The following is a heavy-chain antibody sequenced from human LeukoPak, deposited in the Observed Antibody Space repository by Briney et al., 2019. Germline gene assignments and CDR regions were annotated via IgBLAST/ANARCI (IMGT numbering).Heavy chain of an antibody. V-gene: IGHV4-34*01. CDR1: GGSFSGYY. Sequence: SETLSLTCAVYGGSFSGYYWSWIRQPPGKGLEWIGEINHSGSTNYNPSLKSRVTISVDTSKNQFSLKLSSVTAADTAVYYCARGLRGYSYGNPYYYYYMDVWGKGTTVTVSS. CDR3: ARGLRGYSYGNPYYYYYMDV. D-gene: IGHD5-18*01. CDR2: INHSGST. J-gene: IGHJ6*03.